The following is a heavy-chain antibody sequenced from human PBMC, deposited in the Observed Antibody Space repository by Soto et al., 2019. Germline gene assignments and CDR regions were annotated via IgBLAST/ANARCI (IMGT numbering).Heavy chain of an antibody. D-gene: IGHD2-15*01. CDR2: INAGNGNT. CDR1: GYTFPSYA. Sequence: ASVEVSCKGSGYTFPSYAMHWVRQAPGQRLEWMGWINAGNGNTKYSQKFQGRVTITRDTSASTAYMELSSLRSEDTAVYYCARAAPRYCSGGSCYSGRDYWGQGTLVTVSS. V-gene: IGHV1-3*01. CDR3: ARAAPRYCSGGSCYSGRDY. J-gene: IGHJ4*02.